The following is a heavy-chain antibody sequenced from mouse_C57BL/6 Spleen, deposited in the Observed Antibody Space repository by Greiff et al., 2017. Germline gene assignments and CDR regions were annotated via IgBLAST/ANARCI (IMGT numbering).Heavy chain of an antibody. CDR2: ISNGGGST. V-gene: IGHV5-12*01. Sequence: EANLVESGGGLVQPGGSLKLSCAASGFTFSDYYMYWVRQTPEKRLEWVAYISNGGGSTYYPDTVKGRFTISRDNAKNTLYLQMSRLKSEDTAMYYCARGGILRFFDYWGQGTTLTVSS. CDR3: ARGGILRFFDY. D-gene: IGHD1-1*01. J-gene: IGHJ2*01. CDR1: GFTFSDYY.